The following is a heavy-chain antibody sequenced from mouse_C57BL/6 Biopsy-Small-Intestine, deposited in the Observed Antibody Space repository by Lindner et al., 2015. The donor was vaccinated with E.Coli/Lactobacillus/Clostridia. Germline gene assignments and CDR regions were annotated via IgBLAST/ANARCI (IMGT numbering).Heavy chain of an antibody. CDR2: TNPSNSFT. J-gene: IGHJ4*01. Sequence: SVKVSCKASGYTFTSYYLHWVRQAPGQGLEWMGITNPSNSFTSYAQKFQGRVTMTGDTSTSTVYMELSSLRSEDTAVYYCARDSPPHNNFDYWGQGTLVTGSS. CDR3: ARDSPPHNNFDY. V-gene: IGHV1-59*01. D-gene: IGHD1-3*01. CDR1: GYTFTSYY.